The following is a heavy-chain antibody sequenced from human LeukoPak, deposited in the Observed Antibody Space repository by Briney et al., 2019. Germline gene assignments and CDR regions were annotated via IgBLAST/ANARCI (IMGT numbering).Heavy chain of an antibody. CDR2: ISSSSSTI. CDR3: ARGQQWLGFDY. J-gene: IGHJ4*02. D-gene: IGHD6-19*01. CDR1: GFTFDDYA. Sequence: GGSLRLSCAASGFTFDDYAMHWVRQAPGKGLEWVSYISSSSSTIYYADSVKGRFTISRDNAKNSLYLQMNSLRAEDTAVYYCARGQQWLGFDYWGQGTLVTVSS. V-gene: IGHV3-48*01.